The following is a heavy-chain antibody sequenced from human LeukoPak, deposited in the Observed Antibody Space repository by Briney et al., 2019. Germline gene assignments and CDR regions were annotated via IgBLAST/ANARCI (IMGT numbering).Heavy chain of an antibody. J-gene: IGHJ3*01. CDR3: VVASDALDL. V-gene: IGHV3-74*01. D-gene: IGHD5-12*01. CDR1: GFTFSIYW. CDR2: IDSDGRTT. Sequence: GGSLRLSCAASGFTFSIYWMYWVRQAPGKGLVWVSRIDSDGRTTDYADSLRGRFIISRDDSKNTLYLQMNSLKADDTAIYYCVVASDALDLWGQGTTVTVSS.